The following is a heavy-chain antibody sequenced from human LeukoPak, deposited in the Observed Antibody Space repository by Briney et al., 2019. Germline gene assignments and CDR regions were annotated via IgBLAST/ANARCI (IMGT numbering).Heavy chain of an antibody. J-gene: IGHJ5*02. CDR2: IYYSGST. Sequence: PETLSLTCTVSGGSISRYYWSWIRQPPGKGLEWIGYIYYSGSTNYHPSLKSRVTISVDTSKNQFSLKLSSVTAADTAVYYCARRLLWFGEAGWFDPWGQGTLVTVSS. CDR1: GGSISRYY. D-gene: IGHD3-10*01. V-gene: IGHV4-59*01. CDR3: ARRLLWFGEAGWFDP.